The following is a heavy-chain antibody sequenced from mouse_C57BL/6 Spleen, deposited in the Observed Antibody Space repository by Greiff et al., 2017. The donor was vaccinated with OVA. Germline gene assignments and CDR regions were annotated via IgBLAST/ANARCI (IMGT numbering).Heavy chain of an antibody. CDR2: INPGSGGT. V-gene: IGHV1-54*01. J-gene: IGHJ4*01. Sequence: QVQLKESGAELVRPGTSVKVSCTASGYAFTNYLIEWVKQRPGQGLEWIGVINPGSGGTNYNEKFKGKATLTADKSSSTAYMQLSSLTSEDSAVYFCAREGYGSYAMDYWGQGTSVTVSS. CDR3: AREGYGSYAMDY. D-gene: IGHD1-1*01. CDR1: GYAFTNYL.